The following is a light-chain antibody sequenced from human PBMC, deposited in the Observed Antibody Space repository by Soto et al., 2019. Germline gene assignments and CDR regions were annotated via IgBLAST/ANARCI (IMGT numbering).Light chain of an antibody. CDR2: SNN. V-gene: IGLV1-44*01. Sequence: QSVLTQAASASGTPGQRVTISCSGSSSNIGTNTVNWYQQLPGTAPKLLIYSNNQRPSGVPDRFSGSKSGTSASLAISGLQSEDEADYYCAAWDDSLNEVFGTGTKVTV. CDR1: SSNIGTNT. J-gene: IGLJ1*01. CDR3: AAWDDSLNEV.